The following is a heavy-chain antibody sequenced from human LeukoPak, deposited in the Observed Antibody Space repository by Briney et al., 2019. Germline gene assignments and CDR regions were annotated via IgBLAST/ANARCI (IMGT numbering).Heavy chain of an antibody. CDR3: ARDRVITMVRANYYYYGMDV. D-gene: IGHD3-10*01. Sequence: SETLSLTCTVSGGSISSYYWSWIRQPPGKGLEWFGYIYYSGSTNYNPSLKSRVTISVDTSKNQFSLKLSSVTAADTAVYYCARDRVITMVRANYYYYGMDVWGQGTTVTVSS. CDR2: IYYSGST. J-gene: IGHJ6*02. V-gene: IGHV4-59*01. CDR1: GGSISSYY.